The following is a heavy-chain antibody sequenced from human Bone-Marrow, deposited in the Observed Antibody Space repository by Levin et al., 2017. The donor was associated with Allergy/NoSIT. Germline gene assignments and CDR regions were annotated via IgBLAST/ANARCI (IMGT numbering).Heavy chain of an antibody. J-gene: IGHJ5*02. D-gene: IGHD6-6*01. CDR2: INPNGGDT. CDR1: GYTFTGYF. Sequence: ASVKVSCEASGYTFTGYFVHWVRQAPGQGLEWMGWINPNGGDTNYAQKFQGRVTMTRDTSITTAYMELSRLRSDDTAVYFCATSTGSSSSVDWFDPWGPGTLVTVSS. CDR3: ATSTGSSSSVDWFDP. V-gene: IGHV1-2*02.